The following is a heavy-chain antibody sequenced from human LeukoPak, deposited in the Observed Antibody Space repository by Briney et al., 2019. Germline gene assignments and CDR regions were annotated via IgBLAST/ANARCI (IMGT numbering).Heavy chain of an antibody. CDR3: ARGASTVVAPSPTLDY. D-gene: IGHD4-23*01. J-gene: IGHJ4*02. V-gene: IGHV4-34*01. Sequence: SETLSLTCAVYGGSFSGYYWSWIRQPPGKGLEWVGEINHSGSTNYNPSLKSRVTISVDTSKNQFSLKLSSVTAADTAVYYCARGASTVVAPSPTLDYWGQGTLVTVSS. CDR2: INHSGST. CDR1: GGSFSGYY.